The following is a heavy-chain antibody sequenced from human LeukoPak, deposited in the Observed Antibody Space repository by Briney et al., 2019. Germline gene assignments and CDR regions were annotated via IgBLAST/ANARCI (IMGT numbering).Heavy chain of an antibody. D-gene: IGHD1/OR15-1a*01. CDR3: VTNTLGHYDAFDI. CDR2: IYYSGST. J-gene: IGHJ3*02. Sequence: SQTLSLTCTVSGGSISSGGYYWSWIRQRPGKGLEWIVYIYYSGSTYYNPSLKSRVTISVDTSNNQFSLKLSSMTAADTAVYYCVTNTLGHYDAFDIWGQGTMVTVSS. CDR1: GGSISSGGYY. V-gene: IGHV4-31*03.